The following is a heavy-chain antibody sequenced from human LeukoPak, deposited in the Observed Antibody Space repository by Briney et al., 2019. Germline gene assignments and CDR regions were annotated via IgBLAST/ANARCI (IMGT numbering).Heavy chain of an antibody. J-gene: IGHJ4*02. CDR1: GFSLSNFA. Sequence: GGSRRRSCAASGFSLSNFAMHWVRQAPGKGLEWVAVIRFDGSRQHYAESLEGRFTISRDNSKNTVSLQMSSLRTEDTALYYCVREQPGDGWSGFDYWGQGTLVTVSS. D-gene: IGHD6-19*01. CDR3: VREQPGDGWSGFDY. CDR2: IRFDGSRQ. V-gene: IGHV3-30*07.